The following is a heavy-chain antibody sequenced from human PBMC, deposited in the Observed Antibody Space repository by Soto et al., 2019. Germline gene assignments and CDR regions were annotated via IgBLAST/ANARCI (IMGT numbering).Heavy chain of an antibody. J-gene: IGHJ3*02. CDR2: IYYSGST. CDR3: ACNWNYSPNDAFDI. D-gene: IGHD1-7*01. Sequence: SETLSLTCTVSGGSISSGDYYWSWIRQPPGKGLEWIGYIYYSGSTYYNPSLKSRVTISVDTSKNQFSLKLSSVTAADTAVYYCACNWNYSPNDAFDIWGQGTMVTVSS. V-gene: IGHV4-30-4*01. CDR1: GGSISSGDYY.